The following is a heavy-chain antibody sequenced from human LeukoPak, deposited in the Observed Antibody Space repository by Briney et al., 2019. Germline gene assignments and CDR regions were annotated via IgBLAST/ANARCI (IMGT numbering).Heavy chain of an antibody. J-gene: IGHJ3*02. CDR2: IIPIFGTA. Sequence: GASVKVSCKASGGTFSSYAISWVRQAPGQGLEWMGGIIPIFGTANYAQKFQSRVTITADKSTSTAYMELSSLRSEDTAVYYCAGVLRYFDWLLSDAFDIWGQGTMVTVSS. CDR3: AGVLRYFDWLLSDAFDI. D-gene: IGHD3-9*01. V-gene: IGHV1-69*06. CDR1: GGTFSSYA.